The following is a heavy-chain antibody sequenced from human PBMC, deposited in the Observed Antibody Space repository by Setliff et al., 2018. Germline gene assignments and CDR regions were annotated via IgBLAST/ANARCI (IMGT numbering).Heavy chain of an antibody. V-gene: IGHV4-59*08. CDR2: IYYSGAT. Sequence: PSETLSLTCSVSGDSINPYYWTWIRQPPGKGPEWFGFIYYSGATTYNPSLKSRVTISVDTSKNQFSLQVTSVTATDTAVYYCARHEFVGGYYGSVTYRHFDYWGQGILVTVSS. J-gene: IGHJ4*02. D-gene: IGHD3-10*01. CDR3: ARHEFVGGYYGSVTYRHFDY. CDR1: GDSINPYY.